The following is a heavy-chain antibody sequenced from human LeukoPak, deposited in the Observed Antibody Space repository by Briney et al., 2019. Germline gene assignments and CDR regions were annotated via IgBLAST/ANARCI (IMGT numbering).Heavy chain of an antibody. Sequence: GGSLRLSCAASGFTFSTYAMSWVRQAPGKGLEWVSSISGSGRNTYYADSVKGRFTISRDNSKNTLYLRMNSLRAEDTAVYYCARALSYPYYFDYWGQGTLVTVSS. J-gene: IGHJ4*02. CDR2: ISGSGRNT. CDR1: GFTFSTYA. V-gene: IGHV3-23*01. CDR3: ARALSYPYYFDY. D-gene: IGHD1-26*01.